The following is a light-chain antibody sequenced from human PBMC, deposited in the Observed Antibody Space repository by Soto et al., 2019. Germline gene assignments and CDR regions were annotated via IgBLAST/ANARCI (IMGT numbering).Light chain of an antibody. Sequence: DIVLTQSPGTLYLSPGERATLSCRASQSVSSGYLAWYQQRPGQAPRLLIYDASSRATGIPDRFSGSGSGTEFTLTISSLQSEDFAVYSCLQYHNLWAFGQGTKVDI. J-gene: IGKJ1*01. CDR2: DAS. CDR3: LQYHNLWA. V-gene: IGKV3-20*01. CDR1: QSVSSGY.